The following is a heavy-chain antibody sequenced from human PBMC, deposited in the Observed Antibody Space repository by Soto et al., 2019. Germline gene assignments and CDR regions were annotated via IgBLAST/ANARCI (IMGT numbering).Heavy chain of an antibody. CDR2: ISSSSSYT. CDR3: ARQGCGSTTCYSQLDF. J-gene: IGHJ4*02. Sequence: GGSLRLSCAASGFTFSDYYMSWIRQAPGKGLEWVSYISSSSSYTNYADSVKGRFTISRDNAKNSMYLQMNSLRAEDTAVYYCARQGCGSTTCYSQLDFWGQGTLVTVSS. V-gene: IGHV3-11*06. D-gene: IGHD2-2*02. CDR1: GFTFSDYY.